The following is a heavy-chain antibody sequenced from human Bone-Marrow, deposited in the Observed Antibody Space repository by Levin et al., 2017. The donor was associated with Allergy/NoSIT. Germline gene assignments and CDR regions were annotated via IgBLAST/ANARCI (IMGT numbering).Heavy chain of an antibody. Sequence: SCAASGFTFSSYDMHWVRQATGRGLEWVSAIGTAADSYYSGSVKGRFTVSRDNAKNSFYLQMNSLRAGDTAVYYCARVAPPRYCTSTSCSDSGYYFDYWGQGTLVTVSS. V-gene: IGHV3-13*04. D-gene: IGHD2-2*01. J-gene: IGHJ4*02. CDR1: GFTFSSYD. CDR2: IGTAADS. CDR3: ARVAPPRYCTSTSCSDSGYYFDY.